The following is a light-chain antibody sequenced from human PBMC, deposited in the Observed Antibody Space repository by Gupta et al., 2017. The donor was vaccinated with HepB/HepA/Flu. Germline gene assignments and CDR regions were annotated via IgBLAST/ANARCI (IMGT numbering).Light chain of an antibody. Sequence: DIVMTQSPLFLPVTPGEPASISCRSSQSLLHSNGYNYLDWYLQKPGQSPQLLIYLGSNRASGVPDRFSGSGTGTDFTLKISRVDAEDVGVYYCMQALQSPRTFGHGTKVDIK. V-gene: IGKV2-28*01. CDR2: LGS. CDR1: QSLLHSNGYNY. J-gene: IGKJ3*01. CDR3: MQALQSPRT.